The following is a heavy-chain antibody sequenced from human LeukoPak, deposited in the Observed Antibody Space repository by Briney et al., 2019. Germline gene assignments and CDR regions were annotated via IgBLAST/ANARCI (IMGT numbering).Heavy chain of an antibody. D-gene: IGHD3-16*01. Sequence: GGSLRLSCAASGFTFSNYGMHWVRQAPGKGLEWVAVIWYDGSNKYYADSVKGRITISRGNSKNTLYLQMNSLRADDTAVYYCAAAYQYYFGYWGQGALVTVSS. CDR1: GFTFSNYG. CDR3: AAAYQYYFGY. J-gene: IGHJ4*02. V-gene: IGHV3-33*01. CDR2: IWYDGSNK.